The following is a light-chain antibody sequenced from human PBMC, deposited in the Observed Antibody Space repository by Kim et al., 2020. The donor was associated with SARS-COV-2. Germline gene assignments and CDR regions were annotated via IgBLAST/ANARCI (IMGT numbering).Light chain of an antibody. Sequence: GDRVTITCRASQGIYNSLAWYQQKPGTAPKLLLYAASRLESGVPSRFSGSGSGTDYSLTIDSLQPEDFATYYCQQYSGMPLTFGQGTKLEI. CDR1: QGIYNS. V-gene: IGKV1-NL1*01. CDR2: AAS. J-gene: IGKJ2*01. CDR3: QQYSGMPLT.